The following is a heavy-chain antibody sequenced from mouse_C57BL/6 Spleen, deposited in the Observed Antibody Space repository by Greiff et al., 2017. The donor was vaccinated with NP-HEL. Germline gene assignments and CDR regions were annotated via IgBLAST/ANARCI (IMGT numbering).Heavy chain of an antibody. D-gene: IGHD2-4*01. CDR1: GYTFISYW. V-gene: IGHV1-64*01. J-gene: IGHJ3*01. CDR3: ARSGDLYYDYENWFAY. Sequence: QVQLQQPGAELVKPGASVKLSYKASGYTFISYWMHWVKQRPGQGLEWIGMIHPNSGSTNYNEKFKSKATLTVDKSSSTAYMQLSSLTSEDSAVYYCARSGDLYYDYENWFAYWGQGTLVTVSA. CDR2: IHPNSGST.